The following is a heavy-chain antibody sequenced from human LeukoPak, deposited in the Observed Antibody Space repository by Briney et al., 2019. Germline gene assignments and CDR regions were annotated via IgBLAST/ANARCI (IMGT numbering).Heavy chain of an antibody. CDR2: IKQDGSEK. Sequence: GGSLRLSCAASGFTFSSYWMSWVRQAPGKGLEWVANIKQDGSEKYYVDSVKGRFTISRDNAKNSLYLQMNSLRAEDTAVYYCARDQGFYGPPSPFDYWGQGTLVTVSS. V-gene: IGHV3-7*01. CDR1: GFTFSSYW. CDR3: ARDQGFYGPPSPFDY. D-gene: IGHD4-17*01. J-gene: IGHJ4*02.